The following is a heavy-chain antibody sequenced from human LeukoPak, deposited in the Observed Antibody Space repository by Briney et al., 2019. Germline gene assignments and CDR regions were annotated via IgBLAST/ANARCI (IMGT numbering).Heavy chain of an antibody. CDR2: IWHDGSNK. D-gene: IGHD2/OR15-2a*01. V-gene: IGHV3-33*03. J-gene: IGHJ4*02. CDR1: GFTFSSSV. CDR3: VSFYETY. Sequence: GGSLRLSCAASGFTFSSSVMHWVRQAPGKGLEWVAIIWHDGSNKYYADSVKGRFSISRDNSKNTLYLQMDNLRAEDTAVYYCVSFYETYWGRGTLVTVSS.